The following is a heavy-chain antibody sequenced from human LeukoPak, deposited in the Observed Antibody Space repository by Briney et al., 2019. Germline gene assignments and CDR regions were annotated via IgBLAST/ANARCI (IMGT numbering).Heavy chain of an antibody. CDR2: ISAYNGNT. D-gene: IGHD4-17*01. CDR3: ARDLGGYGLDY. CDR1: GGTFSSTG. V-gene: IGHV1-18*01. Sequence: ASVKVSCKASGGTFSSTGFSWVRQAPGQGLEWMGWISAYNGNTNYAQKLQGRVTMTTDTSTSTAYMELRSLRSDDTAVYYCARDLGGYGLDYWGQGTLVTVSS. J-gene: IGHJ4*02.